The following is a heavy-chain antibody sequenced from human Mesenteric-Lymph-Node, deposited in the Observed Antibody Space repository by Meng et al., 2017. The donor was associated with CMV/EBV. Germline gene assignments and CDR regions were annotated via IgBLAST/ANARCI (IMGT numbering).Heavy chain of an antibody. D-gene: IGHD2-2*02. V-gene: IGHV4-39*01. Sequence: SETLSLTCTVSGGSISSSRHYWGWIRQPPGKGLEWIGSIYYSGSTYYNPSLKSRVTISVDTSKNQFSLKLSSVTAADTAVYYCARLGYCSSTSCYSYYYYGMDVWGQGTTVTVSS. J-gene: IGHJ6*02. CDR2: IYYSGST. CDR3: ARLGYCSSTSCYSYYYYGMDV. CDR1: GGSISSSRHY.